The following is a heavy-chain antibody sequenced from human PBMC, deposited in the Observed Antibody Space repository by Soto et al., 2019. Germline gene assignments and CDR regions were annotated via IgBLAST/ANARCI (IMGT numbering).Heavy chain of an antibody. CDR1: GFTFSSYS. Sequence: GGSLRLSCAASGFTFSSYSMNWVRQAPGKGLEWVSSISTTGTYIYYADSVRGRFTISRDSAKNSLYLQMNGLRAEDTAVYYCARVAVAGPDVYYYYMDVWGTGTTVTVSS. CDR3: ARVAVAGPDVYYYYMDV. D-gene: IGHD6-19*01. CDR2: ISTTGTYI. V-gene: IGHV3-21*01. J-gene: IGHJ6*03.